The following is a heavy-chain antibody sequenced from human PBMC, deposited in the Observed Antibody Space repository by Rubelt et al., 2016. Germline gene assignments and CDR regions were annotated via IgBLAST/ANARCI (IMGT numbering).Heavy chain of an antibody. V-gene: IGHV4-34*02. CDR1: GGSFSGYY. D-gene: IGHD5-12*01. CDR3: ARSSGYDYVYDY. Sequence: QVQLQQWGAGLVKPSETLSVTCAVYGGSFSGYYWTWIRQPPGKGLEWIGEINHGGSTNHNPSLKSRVTIAVDTSKNQISLKLRSVTAADTAIYYWARSSGYDYVYDYWGQGTLVTVSS. J-gene: IGHJ4*02. CDR2: INHGGST.